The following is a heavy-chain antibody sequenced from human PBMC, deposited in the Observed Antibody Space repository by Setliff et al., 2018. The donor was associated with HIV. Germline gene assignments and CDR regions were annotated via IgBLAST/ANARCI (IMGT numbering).Heavy chain of an antibody. CDR1: GGSINSINYF. CDR3: ARDVYILWSGYYRGYHDAFDF. Sequence: SETLSLTCTVSGGSINSINYFRGWIRQPPGKGLEWIGSINHSGKTFYNPSLKSRVTMSVDMSKNQFSLRLISVTAADTAVYYCARDVYILWSGYYRGYHDAFDFWGQGTTVTVSS. V-gene: IGHV4-39*07. J-gene: IGHJ3*01. CDR2: INHSGKT. D-gene: IGHD3-3*01.